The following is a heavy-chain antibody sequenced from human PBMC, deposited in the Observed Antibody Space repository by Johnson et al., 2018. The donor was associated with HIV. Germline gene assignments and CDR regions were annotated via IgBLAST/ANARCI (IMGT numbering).Heavy chain of an antibody. Sequence: VQLVESGGGLVQPGGSLRLSCAASGFTVSTNYMTWVRQAPGKGLECVSLIYSDGNTYYADSVKGRFTISRDNSKNTLYLQMNSLRAGDTAVYYCAREVGSWYSSSSGAFDIWGQGTMVTVSS. V-gene: IGHV3-66*01. CDR2: IYSDGNT. CDR1: GFTVSTNY. J-gene: IGHJ3*02. D-gene: IGHD6-6*01. CDR3: AREVGSWYSSSSGAFDI.